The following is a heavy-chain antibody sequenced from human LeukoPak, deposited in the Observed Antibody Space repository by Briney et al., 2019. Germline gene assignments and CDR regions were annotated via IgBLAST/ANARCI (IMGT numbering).Heavy chain of an antibody. J-gene: IGHJ4*02. Sequence: SETLSLPCTVSGDSFSSSDHYWDWIRQPPGKGLEWIGTIYHSGTTYYNPSLKSRITIFIDTSRNQFSLRLSSVTAADTAVYYCARQGYTSSWYTNAYWGQGTLVTVSS. D-gene: IGHD6-13*01. CDR3: ARQGYTSSWYTNAY. V-gene: IGHV4-39*01. CDR1: GDSFSSSDHY. CDR2: IYHSGTT.